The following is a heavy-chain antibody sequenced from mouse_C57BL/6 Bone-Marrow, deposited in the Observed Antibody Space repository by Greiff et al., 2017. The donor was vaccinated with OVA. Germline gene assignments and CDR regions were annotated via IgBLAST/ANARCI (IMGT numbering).Heavy chain of an antibody. Sequence: VQVVESGPGLVAPSQSLSITCTVSGFSLTSYAISWVRQPPGKGLEWLGVIWTGGGTNYNSALKSRLSISKDNSKSQVFLKMNSLQTDDTARYYCARIYYYGSSYYFDYWGQGTTLTVSS. CDR1: GFSLTSYA. D-gene: IGHD1-1*01. V-gene: IGHV2-9-1*01. CDR2: IWTGGGT. J-gene: IGHJ2*01. CDR3: ARIYYYGSSYYFDY.